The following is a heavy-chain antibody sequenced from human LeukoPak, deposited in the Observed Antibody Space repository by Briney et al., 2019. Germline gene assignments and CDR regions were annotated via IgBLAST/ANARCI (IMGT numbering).Heavy chain of an antibody. Sequence: PGGSLRLSCAASGFTFSSYAMSWVRQAPGKGLEWVSAISGSGGSTYYADSVKGRFTISRDNSKNTLYLQMNSLRAEDTAVYYCAKADPPQYNWNDGQTGDYWGQGTLVTVSS. CDR3: AKADPPQYNWNDGQTGDY. V-gene: IGHV3-23*01. D-gene: IGHD1-1*01. CDR2: ISGSGGST. J-gene: IGHJ4*02. CDR1: GFTFSSYA.